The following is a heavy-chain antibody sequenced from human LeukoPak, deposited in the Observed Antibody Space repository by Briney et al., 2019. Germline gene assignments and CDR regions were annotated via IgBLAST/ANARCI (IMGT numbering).Heavy chain of an antibody. CDR1: GYTFTSYD. D-gene: IGHD5-18*01. CDR2: MNPSSGNT. CDR3: ARVKKGYSYNWFDP. J-gene: IGHJ5*02. Sequence: ASVKVSCKASGYTFTSYDINWVRQATGQGLEWMGWMNPSSGNTGYAQKFQGRVTMTRNTSISTAYMELSSLRSEDTAVYYCARVKKGYSYNWFDPWGQGTLVTVSS. V-gene: IGHV1-8*01.